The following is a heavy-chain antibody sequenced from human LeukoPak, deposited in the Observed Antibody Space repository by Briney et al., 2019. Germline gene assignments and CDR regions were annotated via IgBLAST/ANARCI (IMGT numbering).Heavy chain of an antibody. V-gene: IGHV4-39*01. CDR1: GGSISSSSYY. D-gene: IGHD2-2*01. J-gene: IGHJ5*02. CDR2: IHYSGST. CDR3: ARGPHVFYCSSTSCYHWFDP. Sequence: SETLSLTCTVSGGSISSSSYYWGWIRRPPGKGLEWIGSIHYSGSTYYKPSLKSRVTISVDTSKNQFSLKLSSVTAADTAVYYCARGPHVFYCSSTSCYHWFDPWGQGTLVTVSS.